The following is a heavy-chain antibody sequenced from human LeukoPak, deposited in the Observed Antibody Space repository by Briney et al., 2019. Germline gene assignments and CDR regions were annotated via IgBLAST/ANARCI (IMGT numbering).Heavy chain of an antibody. J-gene: IGHJ4*02. Sequence: PSETLSLTCTVSGGSISSYYWSWIRQPPGKGLEWIGYIYYSGSTNYNPSLKSRVTISVDTSKNQFSLKLSSVTAADTAVYYCARGGIAAAGPSGFDYWGQGTLVTVSS. CDR2: IYYSGST. CDR1: GGSISSYY. D-gene: IGHD6-13*01. CDR3: ARGGIAAAGPSGFDY. V-gene: IGHV4-59*01.